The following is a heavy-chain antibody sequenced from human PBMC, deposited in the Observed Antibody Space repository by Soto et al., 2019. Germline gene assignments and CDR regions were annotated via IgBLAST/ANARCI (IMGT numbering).Heavy chain of an antibody. Sequence: EVQLVEAGGGLVKPGGSLRLSCAPSGFNFRNYAMNWVRQAPGKGLEWVSSIRSGSSYIHYADSLKGRFTISRDNAKNSLYLQVNSLRAEDTAVYYCAREQYVSHMDVWGKGTTVTVSS. J-gene: IGHJ6*03. V-gene: IGHV3-21*02. CDR3: AREQYVSHMDV. D-gene: IGHD3-10*02. CDR1: GFNFRNYA. CDR2: IRSGSSYI.